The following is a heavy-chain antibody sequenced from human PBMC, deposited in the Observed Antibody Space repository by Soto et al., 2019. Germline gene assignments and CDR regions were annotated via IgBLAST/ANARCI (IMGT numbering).Heavy chain of an antibody. CDR1: GGSFSGYY. V-gene: IGHV4-59*10. Sequence: SETLSLTCAVYGGSFSGYYWSWIRQPAGKGLEWIGRIYTSGSTNYNPSLKSRVTMSVDTSKNQFSLKLSSVTAADTAVYYCARCGCSAGSCHSPWGTGTMVTVYS. CDR3: ARCGCSAGSCHSP. D-gene: IGHD2-15*01. J-gene: IGHJ5*02. CDR2: IYTSGST.